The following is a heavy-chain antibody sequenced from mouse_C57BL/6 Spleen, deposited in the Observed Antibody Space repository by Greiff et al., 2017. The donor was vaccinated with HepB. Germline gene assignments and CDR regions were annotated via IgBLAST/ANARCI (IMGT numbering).Heavy chain of an antibody. J-gene: IGHJ4*01. CDR2: ISYDGSN. CDR1: GYSITSGYY. Sequence: EVKLMESGPGLVKPSQSLSLTCSVTGYSITSGYYWNWIRQFPGNKLEWMGYISYDGSNNYNPSLKNRISITRDTSKNQFFLKLNSVTTEDTATYDCAGTAQATYWGQGTSVTVSS. V-gene: IGHV3-6*01. CDR3: AGTAQATY. D-gene: IGHD3-2*02.